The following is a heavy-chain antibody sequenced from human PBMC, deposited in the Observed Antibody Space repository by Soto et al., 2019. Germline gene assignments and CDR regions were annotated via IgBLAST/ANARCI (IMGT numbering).Heavy chain of an antibody. CDR1: GFTFSSYA. CDR2: ISGSGGST. J-gene: IGHJ5*02. Sequence: EVQLLESGGGLVQPGGSLRLSCAASGFTFSSYAMSWVRQAPGKGLEWVSAISGSGGSTYYADSVKGRFTISRDNSKNTLYLQMNSLRAEDTAVYYCAKALRDYGSGSYDWFEPWGQGTLVTVSS. V-gene: IGHV3-23*01. D-gene: IGHD3-10*01. CDR3: AKALRDYGSGSYDWFEP.